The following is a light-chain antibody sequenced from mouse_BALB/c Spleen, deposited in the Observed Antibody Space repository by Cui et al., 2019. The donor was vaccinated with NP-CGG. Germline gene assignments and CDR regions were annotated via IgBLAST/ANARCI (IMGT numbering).Light chain of an antibody. J-gene: IGLJ1*01. V-gene: IGLV1*01. CDR2: GTN. CDR1: TGAVTTSNY. CDR3: ALWYSNHWV. Sequence: QAVVTQESAFTTSPGKTVTLTCRSSTGAVTTSNYANWVQEKPDHLFTGLIGGTNNRVPGVPARFSGSLIGDKAALTITGAQTEDEAIYFCALWYSNHWVFGGGTKLTVL.